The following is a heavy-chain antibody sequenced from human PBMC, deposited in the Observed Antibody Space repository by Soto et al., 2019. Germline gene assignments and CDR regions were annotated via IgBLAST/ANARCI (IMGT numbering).Heavy chain of an antibody. CDR3: ASLIAAAGPPHSPRYYYGMDV. CDR1: GYTFTSYG. Sequence: GGPVKVSCKASGYTFTSYGISWVRQAPGQGLEWMGGIIPIFGTADYAQKFQGRVTITADESTSTAYMELSSLRSEDTAVYYCASLIAAAGPPHSPRYYYGMDVWGQGTTVTVSS. CDR2: IIPIFGTA. J-gene: IGHJ6*02. D-gene: IGHD6-13*01. V-gene: IGHV1-69*13.